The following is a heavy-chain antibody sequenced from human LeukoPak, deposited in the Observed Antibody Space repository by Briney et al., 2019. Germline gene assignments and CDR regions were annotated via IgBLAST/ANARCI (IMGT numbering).Heavy chain of an antibody. J-gene: IGHJ4*02. CDR1: GFTFSSYW. D-gene: IGHD2-15*01. Sequence: PGGSLRLSCAASGFTFSSYWMHWVRKAPGKGLVWVSRINSDGSTTTYADSVKGRFTISRDNAKNTLYLQMNSLRAEDTAVYYCARVCIGCYSKDYWGQGTLVSVSS. V-gene: IGHV3-74*03. CDR2: INSDGSTT. CDR3: ARVCIGCYSKDY.